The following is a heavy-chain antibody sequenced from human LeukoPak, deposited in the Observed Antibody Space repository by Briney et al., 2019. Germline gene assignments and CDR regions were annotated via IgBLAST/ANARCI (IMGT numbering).Heavy chain of an antibody. V-gene: IGHV4-34*01. D-gene: IGHD3-10*01. Sequence: SETLSLTCAVYGVSFSGDYWRWPRRPPGKGLEWFGEINHSGRTNSDPSLKSRVTISLDTSKYQFSLKLSSVTAADTAVYYCAKSLYGSGSYYNCFDPWGQGTLVTVSS. J-gene: IGHJ5*02. CDR3: AKSLYGSGSYYNCFDP. CDR1: GVSFSGDY. CDR2: INHSGRT.